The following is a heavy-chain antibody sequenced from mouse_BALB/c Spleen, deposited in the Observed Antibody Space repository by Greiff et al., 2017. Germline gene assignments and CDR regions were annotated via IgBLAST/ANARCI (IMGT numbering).Heavy chain of an antibody. Sequence: EVKLMESGAELVKPGASVKLSCTASGFNIKDTYMHWVKQRPEQGLEWIGRIDPANGNTKYDPKFQGKATITADTSSNTAYLQLSSLTSEDTAVYYCATRSWDRYWYFDVWGAGTTVTVSS. CDR1: GFNIKDTY. V-gene: IGHV14-3*02. J-gene: IGHJ1*01. CDR2: IDPANGNT. D-gene: IGHD3-3*01. CDR3: ATRSWDRYWYFDV.